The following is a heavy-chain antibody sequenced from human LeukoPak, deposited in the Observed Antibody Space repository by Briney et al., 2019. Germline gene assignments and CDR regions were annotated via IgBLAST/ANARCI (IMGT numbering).Heavy chain of an antibody. J-gene: IGHJ6*02. D-gene: IGHD3-10*01. CDR1: GGSINNYY. CDR3: ARGADYYGSGSLNGMYV. Sequence: PSETLSLTCTLSGGSINNYYWNWIRQPPGKGLEWIGYIYYSGSTNYNPSLTSRVTISVDTSKNQFSLKLTSVTAADTAVYYCARGADYYGSGSLNGMYVWGQGTTVTVSS. V-gene: IGHV4-59*01. CDR2: IYYSGST.